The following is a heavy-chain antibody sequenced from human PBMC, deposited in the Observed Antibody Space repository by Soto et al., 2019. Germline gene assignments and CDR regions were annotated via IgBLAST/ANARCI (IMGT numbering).Heavy chain of an antibody. D-gene: IGHD5-12*01. CDR3: AGEGEREYSGYGSFGY. J-gene: IGHJ4*02. CDR2: ISSAGSTI. CDR1: RFTFSDYY. Sequence: QVQLVESGGGLVKPGGSLRLSCAASRFTFSDYYMSWTRQAPGKGLEFISYISSAGSTIYYADSVKGRFTISRDNAKNSLYLQMNSLRVEDTGVYYCAGEGEREYSGYGSFGYWGQGTLVTVSS. V-gene: IGHV3-11*01.